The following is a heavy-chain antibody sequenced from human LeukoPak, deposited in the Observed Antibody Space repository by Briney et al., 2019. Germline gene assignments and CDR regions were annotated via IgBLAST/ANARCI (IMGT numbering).Heavy chain of an antibody. CDR2: IWYDGSNK. J-gene: IGHJ5*02. D-gene: IGHD6-6*01. CDR3: AKDRDGGIAARSGWFDP. Sequence: PGRSLRLSCAATGFTFSSYGLHWVRQAPGKGLEGVAVIWYDGSNKYYADSVKGRFTISRDNSKNTLYLQMNSLRAEDTAVYYCAKDRDGGIAARSGWFDPWGQGTLVTVSS. V-gene: IGHV3-33*06. CDR1: GFTFSSYG.